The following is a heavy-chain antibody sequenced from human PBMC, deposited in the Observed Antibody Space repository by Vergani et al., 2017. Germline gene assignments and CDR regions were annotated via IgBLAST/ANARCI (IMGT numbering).Heavy chain of an antibody. J-gene: IGHJ6*03. CDR2: IDHTGRP. Sequence: QVQLQQWGGGLLKPSETLSLTCVVNGGSFTSYNWTWIRKSQGGGLEWVGDIDHTGRPDYNPSLKSRLTMSVDKSRNQFSLTLNSVTATDTAIYFCARVNTETNGHLYYYYYMDVWGQGTAVTVS. CDR1: GGSFTSYN. D-gene: IGHD4-11*01. CDR3: ARVNTETNGHLYYYYYMDV. V-gene: IGHV4-34*01.